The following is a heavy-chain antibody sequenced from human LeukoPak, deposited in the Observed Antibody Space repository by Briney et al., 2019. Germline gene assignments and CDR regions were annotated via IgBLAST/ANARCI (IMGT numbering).Heavy chain of an antibody. V-gene: IGHV4-61*10. J-gene: IGHJ5*02. CDR1: GGSISSGSYD. D-gene: IGHD6-19*01. Sequence: SETLSLTCTVSGGSISSGSYDWSWIRQPAGKGLEWIGYIYYSGSTNCNPSLKSRVTISVDTSKNHFSLKLSSVTAADTAVYYCERTSPPIAVAGTGNWFDPSGQGTLVTVSS. CDR3: ERTSPPIAVAGTGNWFDP. CDR2: IYYSGST.